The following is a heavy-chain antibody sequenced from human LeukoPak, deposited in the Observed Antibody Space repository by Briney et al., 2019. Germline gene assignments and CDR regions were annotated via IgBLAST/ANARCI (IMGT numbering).Heavy chain of an antibody. CDR1: GYTFTSSD. D-gene: IGHD3-3*01. CDR2: MNPNRGNT. J-gene: IGHJ5*02. CDR3: ARGHYDFGSGYYRRLTNPNWFDP. V-gene: IGHV1-8*01. Sequence: ASVKVSCKASGYTFTSSDINWVRQATGQGLEWMGWMNPNRGNTGYAQKFQGRVTMTRNTSISTAYMELSSLRSEDTAVYYCARGHYDFGSGYYRRLTNPNWFDPWGQGTLVTVSS.